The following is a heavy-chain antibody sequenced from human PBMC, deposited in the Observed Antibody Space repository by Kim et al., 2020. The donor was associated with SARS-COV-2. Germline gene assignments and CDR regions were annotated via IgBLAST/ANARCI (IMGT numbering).Heavy chain of an antibody. D-gene: IGHD5-18*01. CDR3: ARLGIQLWSPGYYFDY. J-gene: IGHJ4*02. Sequence: SETLSLTCTVSGGSISSSSYYWGWIRQPPGKGLEWIGSIYYSGSTYYNPSLKSRVTISVDTSKNQFSLKLSSVTAADTAVYYCARLGIQLWSPGYYFDYWGQGTLVTVSS. V-gene: IGHV4-39*01. CDR1: GGSISSSSYY. CDR2: IYYSGST.